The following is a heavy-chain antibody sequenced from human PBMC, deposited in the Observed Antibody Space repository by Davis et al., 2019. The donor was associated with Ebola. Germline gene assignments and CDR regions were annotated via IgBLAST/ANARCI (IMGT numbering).Heavy chain of an antibody. CDR2: INHSGST. V-gene: IGHV4-34*01. CDR1: GGSFSGYY. Sequence: PSETLSLTCAVYGGSFSGYYWSWIRQPPGKGLEWIGEINHSGSTNYNPSLKSRVTISVDTSKNQFSLKLSSVTAADTAVYYCARGSAVAAERFDYWGQGTLVTVSS. CDR3: ARGSAVAAERFDY. D-gene: IGHD6-19*01. J-gene: IGHJ4*02.